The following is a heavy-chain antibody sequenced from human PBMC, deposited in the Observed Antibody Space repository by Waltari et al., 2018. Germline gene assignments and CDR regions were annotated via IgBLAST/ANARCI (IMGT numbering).Heavy chain of an antibody. V-gene: IGHV3-30*04. CDR3: ARDYCDRTNCHGMDV. CDR1: EFTFSSYA. J-gene: IGHJ6*02. CDR2: ISYNERNI. Sequence: QVQLVESGGGVVQPGRSLRLSCADSEFTFSSYAMHWVRQAPGKGLEWVAVISYNERNIYYVDSVKGRFTISRDNSKKMLYLQMNSPRAEDTAVYYCARDYCDRTNCHGMDVWGRGTTVTVSS. D-gene: IGHD3-22*01.